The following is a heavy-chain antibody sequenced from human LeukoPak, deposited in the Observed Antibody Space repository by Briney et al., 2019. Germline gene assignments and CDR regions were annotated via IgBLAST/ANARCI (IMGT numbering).Heavy chain of an antibody. Sequence: GGSLRLSCAASGFTFSSYGMHWVRQAPGKGLEWVAVISYDGSNKYYADSVKGRFTISRDNSKNTLYLQMNSLRAEDTAVYYCAKNGGYDKAGYFDYWGQGTLVTVSS. CDR3: AKNGGYDKAGYFDY. CDR2: ISYDGSNK. D-gene: IGHD5-12*01. V-gene: IGHV3-30*18. CDR1: GFTFSSYG. J-gene: IGHJ4*02.